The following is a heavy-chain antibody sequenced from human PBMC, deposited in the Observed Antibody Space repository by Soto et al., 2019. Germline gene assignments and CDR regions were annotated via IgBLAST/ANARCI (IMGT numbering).Heavy chain of an antibody. CDR3: ARERTIRVPGYYYYGMDV. Sequence: SETLSLTCTVSGGSISSGGYYWSWIRQHPGKGLEWIGYIYYSGSTYYNPSLKSRVTISVDTSKNQFSLKLSSVTAADTAVYYCARERTIRVPGYYYYGMDVWGQGTTVTVSS. CDR1: GGSISSGGYY. D-gene: IGHD3-3*02. CDR2: IYYSGST. J-gene: IGHJ6*02. V-gene: IGHV4-31*03.